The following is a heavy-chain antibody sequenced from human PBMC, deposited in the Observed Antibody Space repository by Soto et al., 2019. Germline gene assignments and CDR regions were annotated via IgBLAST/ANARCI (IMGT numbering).Heavy chain of an antibody. CDR1: GFTFSSYA. CDR2: ISGSGGST. J-gene: IGHJ6*03. Sequence: GGSLRLSCAASGFTFSSYAMSWVRQAPGKGLEWVSAISGSGGSTYYADSVKGRFTISRDNSKNTLYLQMNSLRAEDTAVYYCAKDDYYDFWSALHYMDVWGKGTTVTVSS. D-gene: IGHD3-3*01. V-gene: IGHV3-23*01. CDR3: AKDDYYDFWSALHYMDV.